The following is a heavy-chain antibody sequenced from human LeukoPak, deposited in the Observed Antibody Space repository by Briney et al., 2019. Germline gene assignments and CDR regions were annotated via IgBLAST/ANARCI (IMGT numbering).Heavy chain of an antibody. D-gene: IGHD5-18*01. CDR1: GGTFSSYT. Sequence: SVKVSCKASGGTFSSYTISWVRQAPGQGLEWIGRIIPILGIANYAQKFQGRVTITADKSTSIAYMELSSLRSEDTAVYYCARGRKGVTAMVAFYYYYYMDVWGKGTTVTVSS. J-gene: IGHJ6*03. CDR2: IIPILGIA. V-gene: IGHV1-69*02. CDR3: ARGRKGVTAMVAFYYYYYMDV.